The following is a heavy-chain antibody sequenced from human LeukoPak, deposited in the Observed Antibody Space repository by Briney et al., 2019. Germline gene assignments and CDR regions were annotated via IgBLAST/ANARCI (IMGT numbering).Heavy chain of an antibody. Sequence: ASVKVSCKASGYTFTSYYMHWVRQAPGQGLEWMGIINPSGGSTSYAQKFQGRVTMTRDTSTSTVYMELSSLRPEDTAVYYCARDLPIYYDSSGPLDYWGQGTLVTVSS. CDR3: ARDLPIYYDSSGPLDY. V-gene: IGHV1-46*01. D-gene: IGHD3-22*01. J-gene: IGHJ4*02. CDR2: INPSGGST. CDR1: GYTFTSYY.